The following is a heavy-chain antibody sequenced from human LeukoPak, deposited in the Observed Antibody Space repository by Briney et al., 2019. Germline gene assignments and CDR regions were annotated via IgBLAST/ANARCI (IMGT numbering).Heavy chain of an antibody. CDR3: ARDGRNGYEDDY. CDR2: ISGSGDNT. V-gene: IGHV3-23*01. J-gene: IGHJ4*02. Sequence: PGGSLRLSCTASGFTFSSLATSWVRQAPGKGLEWVSSISGSGDNTYDAQSVKGRFTISRDNAKNSLFLQMNSLRAEDTAVYYCARDGRNGYEDDYWGQGTLVTVSS. CDR1: GFTFSSLA. D-gene: IGHD5-12*01.